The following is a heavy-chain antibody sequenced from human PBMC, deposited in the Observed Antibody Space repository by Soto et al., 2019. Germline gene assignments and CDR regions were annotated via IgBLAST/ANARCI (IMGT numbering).Heavy chain of an antibody. CDR3: SRIQRFLEWLSPYYYYGMDV. J-gene: IGHJ6*02. Sequence: SGPTLVNPTETLTLTCTVSGFSLSNARMGVSWIRQPPGKALEWLAHIFSNDEKSYSTSLKSRLTISKDTSKSQVVLTMTNMDPVDTATYYCSRIQRFLEWLSPYYYYGMDVWGQGTTVTVSS. CDR1: GFSLSNARMG. V-gene: IGHV2-26*02. CDR2: IFSNDEK. D-gene: IGHD3-3*01.